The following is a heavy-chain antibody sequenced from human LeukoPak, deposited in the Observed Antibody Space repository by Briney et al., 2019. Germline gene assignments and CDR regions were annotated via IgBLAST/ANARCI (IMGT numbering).Heavy chain of an antibody. CDR1: GFTFSSYE. Sequence: GGSLRLSCAASGFTFSSYEMNWVRQAPGQGLEWVSYISSSGSTIYYADSVKGRFTISRDNAKNSLYLQMNSLRAEDTAVYYCARFNWVTMVRGVSDDYWGQGTLVTVSS. V-gene: IGHV3-48*03. CDR2: ISSSGSTI. D-gene: IGHD3-10*01. CDR3: ARFNWVTMVRGVSDDY. J-gene: IGHJ4*02.